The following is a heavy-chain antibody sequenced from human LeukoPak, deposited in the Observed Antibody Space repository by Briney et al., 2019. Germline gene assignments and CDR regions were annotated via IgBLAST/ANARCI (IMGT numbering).Heavy chain of an antibody. V-gene: IGHV3-11*04. CDR3: ARDHYYDFWSGYDY. D-gene: IGHD3-3*01. CDR2: ISSSGSTI. J-gene: IGHJ4*02. CDR1: GFAFSDYY. Sequence: PGGSLSLSCAASGFAFSDYYMSWIRQAPGKGLEWVSYISSSGSTIYYADSVKGRFTISRDNAKNSLYLQMNSLRAEDTAVYYRARDHYYDFWSGYDYWGQGTLVTVSS.